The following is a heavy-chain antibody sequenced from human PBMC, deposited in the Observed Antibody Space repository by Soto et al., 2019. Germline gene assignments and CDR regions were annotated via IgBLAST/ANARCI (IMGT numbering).Heavy chain of an antibody. J-gene: IGHJ6*02. D-gene: IGHD2-21*01. Sequence: GGSLRLSCAASGFTFSSYAMHWVRQAPGKGLEWVAVISYDGSNKYYADSVKGRFTISRDNSKNTLYLQMNSLRAEDTAVYYCARVDARSEIPYGMDVWGQGTTVTVSS. CDR2: ISYDGSNK. CDR1: GFTFSSYA. V-gene: IGHV3-30-3*01. CDR3: ARVDARSEIPYGMDV.